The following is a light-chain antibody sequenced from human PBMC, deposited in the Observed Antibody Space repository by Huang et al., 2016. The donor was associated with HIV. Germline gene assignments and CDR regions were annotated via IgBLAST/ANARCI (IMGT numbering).Light chain of an antibody. CDR1: QSVGNS. CDR3: QQSYISPWT. V-gene: IGKV1-39*01. J-gene: IGKJ1*01. CDR2: AS. Sequence: DIQMTQSPSSLSASVGDRVTITCRISQSVGNSLNWYQQKPGKAPELLIYASSLQAWVSSRFSGSGSGTDFTLIISSLQPEDFATYYCQQSYISPWTFGQGTKVDLK.